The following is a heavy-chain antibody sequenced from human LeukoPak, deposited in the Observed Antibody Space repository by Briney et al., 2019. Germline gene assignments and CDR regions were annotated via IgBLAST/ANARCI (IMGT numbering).Heavy chain of an antibody. J-gene: IGHJ6*02. CDR2: IYYSGST. CDR3: ARPPIRAHTTSYCSGGSCSNTPYYYGMDV. D-gene: IGHD2-15*01. Sequence: PSQTLSLTCTVSGGSISSGGYYWSWIRQHPGKGLEWIGYIYYSGSTYYSPSLKSRVTISVDTSKNQFSPKLSSVTAADTAVYYCARPPIRAHTTSYCSGGSCSNTPYYYGMDVWGQGTTVTVSS. CDR1: GGSISSGGYY. V-gene: IGHV4-31*03.